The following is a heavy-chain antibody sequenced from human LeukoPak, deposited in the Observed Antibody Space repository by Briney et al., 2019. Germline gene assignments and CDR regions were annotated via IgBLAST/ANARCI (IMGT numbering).Heavy chain of an antibody. D-gene: IGHD3-3*01. V-gene: IGHV1-8*01. Sequence: ASVKVSCKASGYTFTSYDINWVRQATGQGLEWMGWMNPNSGNTGYAQKFQGRVTMTRNTSISTACMELSSLRSEDTAVYYCARAVHTTYYDFWSGYLDPCMDVWGKGTTVTVSS. CDR1: GYTFTSYD. CDR3: ARAVHTTYYDFWSGYLDPCMDV. CDR2: MNPNSGNT. J-gene: IGHJ6*03.